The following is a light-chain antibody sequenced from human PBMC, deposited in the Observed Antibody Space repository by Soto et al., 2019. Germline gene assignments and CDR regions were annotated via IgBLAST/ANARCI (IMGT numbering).Light chain of an antibody. CDR3: QQRSNWPIT. Sequence: EIVLTPSPATLSLSPGERANLSCRASQSVSSYLAWYQQKPGQAPRLLIYDASNRATGIPARFSGSGSGTDFTLTISSLEPEDFAVYYCQQRSNWPITFGQGTRLEIK. CDR2: DAS. V-gene: IGKV3-11*01. CDR1: QSVSSY. J-gene: IGKJ5*01.